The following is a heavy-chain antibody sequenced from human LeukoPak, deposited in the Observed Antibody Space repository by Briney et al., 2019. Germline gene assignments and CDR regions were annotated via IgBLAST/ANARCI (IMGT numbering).Heavy chain of an antibody. CDR2: VYYSGSA. D-gene: IGHD4-23*01. V-gene: IGHV4-31*03. CDR3: ARGDYRGNFDY. J-gene: IGHJ4*02. Sequence: SETLSLTCTVSGVSISSGGYCWSWIRQHPGKGLEWIGYVYYSGSAYYNPSLRSRVTISVDTSKNQFSLKLSSVTAADTAVYYGARGDYRGNFDYWGQGTLVTVSS. CDR1: GVSISSGGYC.